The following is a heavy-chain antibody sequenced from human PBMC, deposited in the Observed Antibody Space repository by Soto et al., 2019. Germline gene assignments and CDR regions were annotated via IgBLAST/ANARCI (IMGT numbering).Heavy chain of an antibody. Sequence: QLQLQESGSGLVKPSQTLSLTCAVSGGSISSGGYSWIWIRQPPGKGLEWIVYMYHSGSTYYNPSLKSRVTISRDRSKNQLSLKLSSVTTADTDVYDGARVPDYWGQGILVPVSS. V-gene: IGHV4-30-2*01. D-gene: IGHD2-2*01. CDR3: ARVPDY. J-gene: IGHJ4*02. CDR1: GGSISSGGYS. CDR2: MYHSGST.